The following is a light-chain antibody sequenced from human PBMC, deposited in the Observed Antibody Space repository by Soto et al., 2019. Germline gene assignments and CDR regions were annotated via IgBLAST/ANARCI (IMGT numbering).Light chain of an antibody. CDR3: QTWGTGIVI. CDR2: LNRDGSH. J-gene: IGLJ2*01. CDR1: SGHSNYA. V-gene: IGLV4-69*01. Sequence: QPVLTQSPSASASLGASVKLTCTLSSGHSNYAIAWHQQQPEKGPRYLMTLNRDGSHSKGDGIPNRFSGSSSGAERYLTISRLQSEDEADYYCQTWGTGIVIFGGGTKVTVL.